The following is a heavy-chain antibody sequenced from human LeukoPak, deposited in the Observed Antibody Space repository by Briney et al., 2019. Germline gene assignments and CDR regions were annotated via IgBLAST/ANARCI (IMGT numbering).Heavy chain of an antibody. J-gene: IGHJ4*02. CDR3: ARLKGYYYGPGTINY. V-gene: IGHV4-34*01. D-gene: IGHD3-10*01. CDR1: GGSFSGYY. Sequence: SETLSLTCAVYGGSFSGYYWSWIRQPPGKGLEWIGEINHSGSTNYNPSLKSRVTISVDTSKNQFSLKLSSVTAADTAVYYCARLKGYYYGPGTINYWGQGTLVTVSS. CDR2: INHSGST.